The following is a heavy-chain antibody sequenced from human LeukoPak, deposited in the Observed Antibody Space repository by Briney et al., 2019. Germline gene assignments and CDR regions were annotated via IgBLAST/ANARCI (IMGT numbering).Heavy chain of an antibody. V-gene: IGHV1-69*04. D-gene: IGHD3-10*01. CDR2: IIPNLGIA. J-gene: IGHJ4*02. Sequence: ASVKVSCKASGGTFSSYAISWVRQAPGQGLEWMGRIIPNLGIANYAQKFQGRVTITADKSTSTAYMELSSLRSEDTAVYYCARDMGGSGSYYVWGQGTLVTVSS. CDR1: GGTFSSYA. CDR3: ARDMGGSGSYYV.